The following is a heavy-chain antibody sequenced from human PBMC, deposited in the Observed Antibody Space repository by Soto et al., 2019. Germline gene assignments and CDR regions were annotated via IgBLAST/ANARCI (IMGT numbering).Heavy chain of an antibody. V-gene: IGHV3-23*01. Sequence: EVQLLESGGGLVQRGGSLILSCAVSGFTFRNYAMSWVRQAPGKGLEWVSAISGSGGRTYYADSVKGRATTSRDNSKNTLFLQMNSLRDEDTAVYYCARGDSYYDFGIECWGQGTVVTVSS. CDR3: ARGDSYYDFGIEC. J-gene: IGHJ4*02. D-gene: IGHD3-3*01. CDR2: ISGSGGRT. CDR1: GFTFRNYA.